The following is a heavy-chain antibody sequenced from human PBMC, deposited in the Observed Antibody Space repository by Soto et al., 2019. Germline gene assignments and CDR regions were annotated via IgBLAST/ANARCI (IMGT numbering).Heavy chain of an antibody. J-gene: IGHJ4*02. CDR1: GASTCSHYH. CDR2: IFNSGTT. D-gene: IGHD1-26*01. CDR3: ALALGPTTGLDY. V-gene: IGHV4-31*02. Sequence: PSETLSLTCSVSGASTCSHYHWTWIRQPPGKGLEWMGYIFNSGTTFYNPSLTSRLSISMDTSGNHFSLELRSVTAADTAVYYCALALGPTTGLDYWGQGTLVTVSS.